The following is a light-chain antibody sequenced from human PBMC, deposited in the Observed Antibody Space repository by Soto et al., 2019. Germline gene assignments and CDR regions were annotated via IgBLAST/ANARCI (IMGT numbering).Light chain of an antibody. V-gene: IGLV2-8*01. CDR3: SSYAGSNNYV. CDR2: DVN. Sequence: QSVLTQPPSASGSRGQSVTISCTGTSSDVGAYHYVSWYQHHPGKAPKVVIYDVNRRPSGVPNRFSGSKSGNTASLTVSGLQAEDEADYYCSSYAGSNNYVFGTGTKVTVL. J-gene: IGLJ1*01. CDR1: SSDVGAYHY.